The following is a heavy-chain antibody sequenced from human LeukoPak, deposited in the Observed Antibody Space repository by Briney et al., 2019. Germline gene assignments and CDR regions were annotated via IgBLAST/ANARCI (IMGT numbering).Heavy chain of an antibody. D-gene: IGHD3-10*01. CDR3: AKVAKYYYGPETYYFFEQ. J-gene: IGHJ4*02. V-gene: IGHV3-7*01. Sequence: GESLRLSCAASGFPFSTYWMSWVRQAPGKGLEWVANINQDGTEKYYVDSVKGRFTISRDYAKNSLYLLMNSLRVEDTAVYYCAKVAKYYYGPETYYFFEQWGQGTPVTASS. CDR1: GFPFSTYW. CDR2: INQDGTEK.